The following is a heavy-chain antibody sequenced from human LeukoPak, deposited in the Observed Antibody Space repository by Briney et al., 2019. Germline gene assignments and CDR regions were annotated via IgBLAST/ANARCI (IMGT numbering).Heavy chain of an antibody. CDR2: ISYDGGNK. V-gene: IGHV3-30*18. Sequence: GGSLRLSCAASGIIFSDYGMHWVRRAPGKGLDWVAVISYDGGNKYYADSVKGRFTISRDNSKNTLYLQMNSLRAEDTAVYYCAKDSDRCSGTSCYLDYWGQGTLVTVSS. D-gene: IGHD2-2*01. J-gene: IGHJ4*02. CDR3: AKDSDRCSGTSCYLDY. CDR1: GIIFSDYG.